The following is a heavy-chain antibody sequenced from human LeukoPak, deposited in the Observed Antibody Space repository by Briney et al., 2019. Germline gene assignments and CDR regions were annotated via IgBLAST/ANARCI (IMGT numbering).Heavy chain of an antibody. J-gene: IGHJ4*02. CDR1: GFTFSSYS. D-gene: IGHD1-26*01. V-gene: IGHV3-48*01. CDR2: ISSSSSTI. CDR3: XXXXXXXPXSGSYLFDY. Sequence: PGGSLRLSCAASGFTFSSYSMNWVRQAPGKGLEWVSYISSSSSTIYYADSVKGRFTISRDNAKNSLYLQMNSLRAEDTAVYYXXXXXXXXPXSGSYLFDYWGQGTLVTVSS.